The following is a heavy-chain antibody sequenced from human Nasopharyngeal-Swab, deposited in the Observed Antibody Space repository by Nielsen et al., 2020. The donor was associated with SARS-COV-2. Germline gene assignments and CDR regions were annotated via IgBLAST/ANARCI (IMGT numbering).Heavy chain of an antibody. CDR2: IYTSGST. D-gene: IGHD6-13*01. V-gene: IGHV4-4*07. CDR3: ARIAAAGFYYYFDY. Sequence: GSLRLSCTVSGGSISSYYWSWIRQPAGKGLEWIGRIYTSGSTNYNLSLKSRVTMSVDTSKNQFSLKLSSVTAADTAVYYCARIAAAGFYYYFDYWGQGTLVTVSS. CDR1: GGSISSYY. J-gene: IGHJ4*02.